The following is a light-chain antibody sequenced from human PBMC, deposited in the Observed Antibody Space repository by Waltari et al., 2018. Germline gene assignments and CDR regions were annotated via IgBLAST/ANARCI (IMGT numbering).Light chain of an antibody. V-gene: IGKV1-6*01. Sequence: AIQMTQSPSSLSASVGDSVTILCRASQGIRNDLGWYQQKAGKAPKLLIYGASSLRSGVPSRFSGSGSGTEFTLTISSLQPEDFATYYCLQDYNYPWTFGQGTKVEIK. CDR3: LQDYNYPWT. CDR2: GAS. CDR1: QGIRND. J-gene: IGKJ1*01.